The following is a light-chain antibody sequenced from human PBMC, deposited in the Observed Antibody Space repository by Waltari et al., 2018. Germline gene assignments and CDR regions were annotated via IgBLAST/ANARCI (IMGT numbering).Light chain of an antibody. CDR2: EVT. CDR3: SSFTTNSPPYV. CDR1: SSDIGDSNY. J-gene: IGLJ1*01. Sequence: QSALTQPASVSGSPGQSITISCTGTSSDIGDSNYVSWYQQHPVGAPKLIIYEVTNRPAGVSNRFSGSKSGNTASRTISGLQAEDEADYYCSSFTTNSPPYVFGTGTEVTVL. V-gene: IGLV2-14*01.